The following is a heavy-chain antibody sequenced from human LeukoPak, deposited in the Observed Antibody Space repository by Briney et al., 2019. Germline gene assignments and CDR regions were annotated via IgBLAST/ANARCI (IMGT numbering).Heavy chain of an antibody. CDR3: ARHTRVEHIVVSGTFDY. J-gene: IGHJ4*02. V-gene: IGHV4-39*01. Sequence: SETLSLTCTVSGGSISSSSYYWGWIRQPPGKGLEWIGSIYYSGSTYYNSSLKSRVTISVDTSKNQFSLKLSSVTAADTAVYYCARHTRVEHIVVSGTFDYWGQGTLVTVSS. D-gene: IGHD2-21*01. CDR1: GGSISSSSYY. CDR2: IYYSGST.